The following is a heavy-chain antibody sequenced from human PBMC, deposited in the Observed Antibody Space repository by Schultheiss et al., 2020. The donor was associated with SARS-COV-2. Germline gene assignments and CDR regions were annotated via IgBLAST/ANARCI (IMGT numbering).Heavy chain of an antibody. V-gene: IGHV4-59*01. CDR2: IYHSGST. Sequence: SETLSLTCTIAGGSISSYYWSWIRQPPGKGLEWIGYIYHSGSTYYNPSLKSRVTISVDTSKNQFSLKLSSVTAADTAVYYCARFGRQKPYYFDYWGQGTLVTVSS. J-gene: IGHJ4*02. CDR1: GGSISSYY. D-gene: IGHD3-16*01. CDR3: ARFGRQKPYYFDY.